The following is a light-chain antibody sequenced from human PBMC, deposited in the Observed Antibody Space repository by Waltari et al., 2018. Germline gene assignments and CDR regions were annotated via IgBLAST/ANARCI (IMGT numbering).Light chain of an antibody. J-gene: IGKJ3*01. CDR3: RPFNTYPSP. CDR1: HSIRTW. Sequence: DIQMTQSPSTLSAPVGDRVTTPCRASHSIRTWLAWYQQKPGKAPKLLTYEASRLENGVPSRFSGRGAGTEFTHTSSSLQPDDFATYCCRPFNTYPSPLGRGPKVAI. V-gene: IGKV1-5*03. CDR2: EAS.